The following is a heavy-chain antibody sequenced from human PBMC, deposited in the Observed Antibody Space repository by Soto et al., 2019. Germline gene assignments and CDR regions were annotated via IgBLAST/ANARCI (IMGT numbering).Heavy chain of an antibody. J-gene: IGHJ6*02. CDR3: ARLVQREGGILSNYYYGVDV. Sequence: QVQLQESGPGLVKSSETLALTCTVSGGSVTSGFNYWTWIRQPPGKALEWIGYIDYSGSANYNPSLRSRVTILIDTSKNQFSLKLSSGTAADTAVYYCARLVQREGGILSNYYYGVDVWGQGTTGTVSS. CDR1: GGSVTSGFNY. CDR2: IDYSGSA. D-gene: IGHD2-2*01. V-gene: IGHV4-61*01.